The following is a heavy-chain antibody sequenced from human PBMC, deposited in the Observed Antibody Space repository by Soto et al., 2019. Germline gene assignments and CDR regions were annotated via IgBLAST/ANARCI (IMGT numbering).Heavy chain of an antibody. V-gene: IGHV4-4*02. Sequence: QVQLQESGPGLVKPSGTLSLTCAVSGGSMSRSYWWTWLRQSPGKGLGWLGEINESGEYHYAPSFSSRVTMSVDKSKNHFSVMLTSVTAADTAIYYCARVGSGWYAPLDYWGQGTLVTVSS. CDR3: ARVGSGWYAPLDY. D-gene: IGHD6-19*01. J-gene: IGHJ4*02. CDR2: INESGEY. CDR1: GGSMSRSYW.